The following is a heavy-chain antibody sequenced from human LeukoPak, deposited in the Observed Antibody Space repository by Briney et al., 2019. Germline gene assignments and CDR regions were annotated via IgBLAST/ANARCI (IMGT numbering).Heavy chain of an antibody. Sequence: GGALRLSRAASLFTLSSYVMSWVRPAPGRGREWVSAICASGGNRCYADYVKGRFTISIDNSKNTLNLQMNSLIADDTAVYYCAKGFFSICWYGLGAFDIWGQGTMATVSS. J-gene: IGHJ3*02. CDR3: AKGFFSICWYGLGAFDI. D-gene: IGHD6-19*01. V-gene: IGHV3-23*01. CDR1: LFTLSSYV. CDR2: ICASGGNR.